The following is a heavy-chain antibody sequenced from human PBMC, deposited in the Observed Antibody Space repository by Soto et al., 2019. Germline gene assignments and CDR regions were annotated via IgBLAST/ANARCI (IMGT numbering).Heavy chain of an antibody. CDR1: GYTFTGYY. J-gene: IGHJ4*02. V-gene: IGHV1-2*02. CDR2: INPNSGGT. CDR3: ARDLVYSSSSMPDY. Sequence: ASVKVSCKASGYTFTGYYMHWVRQAPGQGLEWMGWINPNSGGTNYAQKFQGRVTMTRDTSISTAYMELSRLRSDDTAVYYCARDLVYSSSSMPDYCGQGTLVTVSS. D-gene: IGHD6-6*01.